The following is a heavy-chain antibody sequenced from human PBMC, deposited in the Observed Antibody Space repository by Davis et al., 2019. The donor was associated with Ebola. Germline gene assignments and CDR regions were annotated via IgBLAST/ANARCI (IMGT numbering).Heavy chain of an antibody. CDR1: GFTFSSYA. V-gene: IGHV3-23*01. Sequence: PGGSLRLSCAASGFTFSSYAMSWVRQAPGKGLEWVSAISGSGGSTYYADSVKGRFTISRDNSKNTLYLQMNSLRAEDTAVYYCAKDLVGATTPTYYYGMDVWGQGTTVTVSS. J-gene: IGHJ6*02. CDR3: AKDLVGATTPTYYYGMDV. CDR2: ISGSGGST. D-gene: IGHD1-26*01.